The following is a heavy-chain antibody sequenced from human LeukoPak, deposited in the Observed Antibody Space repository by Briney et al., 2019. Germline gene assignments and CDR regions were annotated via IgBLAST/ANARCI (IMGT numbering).Heavy chain of an antibody. D-gene: IGHD2-21*01. J-gene: IGHJ3*02. V-gene: IGHV4-59*01. CDR1: GGSISSYY. CDR2: IYYSGST. CDR3: ARDGIIANGLDI. Sequence: PSETLSLTCTVSGGSISSYYWSWIRQPPGKGLEWIGYIYYSGSTNYNPSLKSRVTMSVDTSKNQFSLKLSSVTAADTAVYFCARDGIIANGLDIWGQGTLVTVSS.